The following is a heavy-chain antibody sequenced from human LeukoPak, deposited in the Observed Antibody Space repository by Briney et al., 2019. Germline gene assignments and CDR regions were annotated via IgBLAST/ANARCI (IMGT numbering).Heavy chain of an antibody. V-gene: IGHV5-51*01. CDR3: ARALSSGYYYAFDI. Sequence: PGESLKISCKASGYTFTSYWIGWVRQMPGKGLEWMGIIYSGDSDTRYSPSFQGQVTISADKSISTAYLQWSSLKASDTAMYYCARALSSGYYYAFDIWGQGTMVTVSS. J-gene: IGHJ3*02. CDR2: IYSGDSDT. CDR1: GYTFTSYW. D-gene: IGHD3-22*01.